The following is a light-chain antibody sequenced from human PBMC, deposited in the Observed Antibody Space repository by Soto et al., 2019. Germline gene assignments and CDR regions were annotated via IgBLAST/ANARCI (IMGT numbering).Light chain of an antibody. CDR3: QHRTSRYT. J-gene: IGKJ2*01. Sequence: EIVLTQSPATLSLSPGERATLSCTASQSVNSYLAWYQHRPGQAPRLLIYDTFNRATGVPARFSGSGPGTDFTLTISSLEPEDFAVYYCQHRTSRYTFGQGTKVDIK. CDR2: DTF. V-gene: IGKV3D-11*02. CDR1: QSVNSY.